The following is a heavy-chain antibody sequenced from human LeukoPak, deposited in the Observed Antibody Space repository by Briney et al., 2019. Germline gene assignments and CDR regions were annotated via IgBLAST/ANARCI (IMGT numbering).Heavy chain of an antibody. CDR1: GFTFSSYG. Sequence: LRLSCAASGFTFSSYGMHWVRQAPGKGLEWIGSVYYGGTTSYNPSLKSRVTISVDTSKNQFSLNLSSVTAADTAVYYCVGRPRGYWGQGTLVTVSS. J-gene: IGHJ4*02. CDR3: VGRPRGY. D-gene: IGHD2-15*01. CDR2: VYYGGTT. V-gene: IGHV4-59*05.